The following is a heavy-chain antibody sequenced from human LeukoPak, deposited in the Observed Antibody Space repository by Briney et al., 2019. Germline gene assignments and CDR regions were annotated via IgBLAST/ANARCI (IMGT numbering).Heavy chain of an antibody. V-gene: IGHV4-59*01. CDR2: IYYSGST. J-gene: IGHJ4*02. Sequence: SETLSLTCTVSGGSISSYYCSWIRQPPGKGLEWNGYIYYSGSTNYNPSHKSRVTISVDTSKNQFSLKLSSVTAADTAVYYCARSENCGGDCYHFDYWGQGTLVTVSS. D-gene: IGHD2-21*02. CDR1: GGSISSYY. CDR3: ARSENCGGDCYHFDY.